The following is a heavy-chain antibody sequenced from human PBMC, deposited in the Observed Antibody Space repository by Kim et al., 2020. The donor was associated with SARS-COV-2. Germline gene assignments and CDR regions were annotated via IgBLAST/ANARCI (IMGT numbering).Heavy chain of an antibody. V-gene: IGHV3-74*01. CDR1: GFTFSSYW. CDR3: ARGTSYYDFWSGSSPNWFDP. D-gene: IGHD3-3*01. J-gene: IGHJ5*02. Sequence: GGSLRLSCAASGFTFSSYWMHWVRQAPGKGLVWVSRINSDGSSTSYADSVKGRFTISRDNAKNTLYLQMNSLRAEDTAVYYCARGTSYYDFWSGSSPNWFDPWGQGTLVTVSS. CDR2: INSDGSST.